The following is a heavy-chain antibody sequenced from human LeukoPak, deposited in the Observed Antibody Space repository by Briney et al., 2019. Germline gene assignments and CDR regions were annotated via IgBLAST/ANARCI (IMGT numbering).Heavy chain of an antibody. CDR1: GFTFSGSA. V-gene: IGHV3-73*01. CDR2: IRSKANGYAT. J-gene: IGHJ4*02. CDR3: TSGIVGAIYDY. D-gene: IGHD1-26*01. Sequence: GGSLRLSCAASGFTFSGSAMHWVRQASGKGLEWVGRIRSKANGYATAYAASVKGRFTISRDDSKNTAYLQMNSLKTEDTAVYYCTSGIVGAIYDYWGQGTLVTVSS.